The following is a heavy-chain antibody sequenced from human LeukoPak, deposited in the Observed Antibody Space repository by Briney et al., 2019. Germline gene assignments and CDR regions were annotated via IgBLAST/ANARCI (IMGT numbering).Heavy chain of an antibody. J-gene: IGHJ4*02. CDR3: ARGAEREFGELLSPLDY. CDR2: IGTAGDP. D-gene: IGHD3-10*01. Sequence: GGSLRLSCAASGFTFSSYDMHWVRQATGKGLEWVSAIGTAGDPYYPGSVKGRFTISRENAKNSLYLQMNSLRAGDTAVYYCARGAEREFGELLSPLDYWGQGTLVTVSS. V-gene: IGHV3-13*05. CDR1: GFTFSSYD.